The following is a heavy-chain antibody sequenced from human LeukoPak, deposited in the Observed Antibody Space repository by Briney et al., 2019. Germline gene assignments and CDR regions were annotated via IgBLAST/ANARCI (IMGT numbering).Heavy chain of an antibody. D-gene: IGHD4-17*01. V-gene: IGHV4-34*01. CDR2: INHSGSA. CDR1: GGSFSGYY. Sequence: PSETLSLTCAVSGGSFSGYYWTWIRQPPGEGLEWIGEINHSGSANYNPSPKSRVTISLDTSKNQFSLKLSPVTAADTAVYYCARGQGTVTTHWGQGTLVTVSS. CDR3: ARGQGTVTTH. J-gene: IGHJ4*02.